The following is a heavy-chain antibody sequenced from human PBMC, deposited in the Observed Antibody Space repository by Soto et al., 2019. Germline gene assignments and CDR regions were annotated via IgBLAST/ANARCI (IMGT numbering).Heavy chain of an antibody. CDR3: ARSPRRSTPAFTPLPTLTPALFDY. Sequence: QVQLQESGPGLVKPSQTLSLTCTVSGGSISSGGYYWSWIRQHPGKGLEWIGYFYYSGSTYYNPSLQSRVTISVDPSKNQFSLKPSSVAAADTAVYYCARSPRRSTPAFTPLPTLTPALFDYWGQGTLVTVSS. CDR2: FYYSGST. V-gene: IGHV4-31*03. J-gene: IGHJ4*02. D-gene: IGHD2-15*01. CDR1: GGSISSGGYY.